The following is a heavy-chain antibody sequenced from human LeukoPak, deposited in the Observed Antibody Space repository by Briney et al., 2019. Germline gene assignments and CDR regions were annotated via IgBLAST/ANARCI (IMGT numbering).Heavy chain of an antibody. CDR1: GFTFSNYA. V-gene: IGHV3-30*01. Sequence: GGSLRLSCAASGFTFSNYAMHWVRQAPGKGLEWVSLISSGGTYEYYADSVKGRFTISRDNSKNTLYLQLNSLRAEDTAVYYCARDSTYYYDSGSSGPHYFDNWGQGTLVTVSS. J-gene: IGHJ4*02. D-gene: IGHD3-10*01. CDR2: ISSGGTYE. CDR3: ARDSTYYYDSGSSGPHYFDN.